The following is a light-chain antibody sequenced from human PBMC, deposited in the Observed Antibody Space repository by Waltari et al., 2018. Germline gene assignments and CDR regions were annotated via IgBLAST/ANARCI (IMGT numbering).Light chain of an antibody. CDR2: KDA. J-gene: IGLJ2*01. V-gene: IGLV3-1*01. Sequence: VLTQPPSLSVSPGQTATITCPGETLDKTFVHWYQQRPGQPPILVISKDADRPSGIPERFSGTNSGNTATLTISGTQVVDEADYYCQAWDVAIVVFGGGTKLTVL. CDR3: QAWDVAIVV. CDR1: TLDKTF.